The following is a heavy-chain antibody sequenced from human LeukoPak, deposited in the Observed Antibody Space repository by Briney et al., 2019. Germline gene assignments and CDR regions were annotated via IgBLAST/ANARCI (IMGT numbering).Heavy chain of an antibody. V-gene: IGHV3-7*01. CDR3: ARAGYSYGPYYYYYMDV. CDR1: RFTFSSYW. CDR2: IKQDGSEK. Sequence: GGSLRLACAASRFTFSSYWMSWVRQAPGKGLEWVANIKQDGSEKYYVDSVKGRFTISRDNAKNSLYLQMNSLRAEDTAVYYCARAGYSYGPYYYYYMDVWGKGTTVTVSS. J-gene: IGHJ6*03. D-gene: IGHD5-18*01.